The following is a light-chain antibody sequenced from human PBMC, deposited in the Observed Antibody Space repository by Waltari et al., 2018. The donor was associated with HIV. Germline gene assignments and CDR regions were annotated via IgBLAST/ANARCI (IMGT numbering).Light chain of an antibody. Sequence: EIVLTQSPDFQSVTPKEKVTITCRASQSIGSSLYWYQQKPDQSPKLLIKYASQSISGVPSRFSGSGSGTDFTLTINTLEPEDAAAYYCQQSNGFPITFGQGTRLEIK. J-gene: IGKJ5*01. CDR1: QSIGSS. V-gene: IGKV6D-21*02. CDR2: YAS. CDR3: QQSNGFPIT.